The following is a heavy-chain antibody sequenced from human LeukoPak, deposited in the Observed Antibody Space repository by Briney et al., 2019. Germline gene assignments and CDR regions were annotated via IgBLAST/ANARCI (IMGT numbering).Heavy chain of an antibody. Sequence: GGSLRLSCAASGFTFSSYAMNWVRQAPGKGLEWVSVISASGAATYYADSVQGRFSISRDNAKNTLGLQMHSLTAEDTAIYYCAKDQSYYNWFDPWGQGTRVTVSS. V-gene: IGHV3-23*01. CDR2: ISASGAAT. CDR1: GFTFSSYA. J-gene: IGHJ5*02. D-gene: IGHD3-10*01. CDR3: AKDQSYYNWFDP.